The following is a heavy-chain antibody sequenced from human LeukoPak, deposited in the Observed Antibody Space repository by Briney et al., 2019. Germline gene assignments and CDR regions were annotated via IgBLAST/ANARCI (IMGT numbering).Heavy chain of an antibody. D-gene: IGHD6-13*01. CDR2: IYYSGSS. J-gene: IGHJ4*02. CDR1: GGSISGYH. V-gene: IGHV4-59*12. Sequence: SETLSLTCNVSGGSISGYHWSWIRQPPGKGLEWLGYIYYSGSSNYNPSLKSRVTISVDKSKNQVSLNLISVTAADTAVYYCAKDPAAGIETLDYWGQGTLVTVSS. CDR3: AKDPAAGIETLDY.